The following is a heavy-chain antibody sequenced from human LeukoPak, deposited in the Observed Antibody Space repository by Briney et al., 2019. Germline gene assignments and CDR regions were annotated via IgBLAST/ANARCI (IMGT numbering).Heavy chain of an antibody. CDR2: IWYDGSNK. J-gene: IGHJ4*02. CDR1: GFTFSSYG. Sequence: PGGSLRLSCAASGFTFSSYGMHWDRQAPGKGLEWVAVIWYDGSNKYYADSVKGRFTISRDNSKNTLYLQMNSLRAEDTAVYYCARGLGYSYGFFDYWGQGTLVTVSS. CDR3: ARGLGYSYGFFDY. V-gene: IGHV3-33*01. D-gene: IGHD5-18*01.